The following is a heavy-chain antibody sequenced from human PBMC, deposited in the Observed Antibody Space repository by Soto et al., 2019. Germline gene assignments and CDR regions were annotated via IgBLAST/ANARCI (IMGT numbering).Heavy chain of an antibody. CDR1: GFTFSDYY. CDR2: VSSDGGFT. J-gene: IGHJ4*02. CDR3: ARDPMGRGVPLDY. Sequence: PGGSLRLSCEASGFTFSDYYMRWIRQVPGRGLECLSYVSSDGGFTHYADSVQGRFTISRDNTKNSLFLEMKGLRAEDKALYFCARDPMGRGVPLDYWGPGTLVTVSS. D-gene: IGHD3-10*01. V-gene: IGHV3-11*06.